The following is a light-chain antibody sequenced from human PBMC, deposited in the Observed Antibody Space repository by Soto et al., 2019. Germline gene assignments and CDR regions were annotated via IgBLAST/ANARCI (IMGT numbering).Light chain of an antibody. Sequence: DIVMTQSPDSLAVSLGERATINCKSSQSVLYSSNNMNYLSWYQQKPGQPPKLLIYWASTRESGVPDRFSGSGSGTDYPLTFSNLQAEDVAVYYCQQYYSTPITFGQGTRLEIK. J-gene: IGKJ5*01. CDR1: QSVLYSSNNMNY. V-gene: IGKV4-1*01. CDR2: WAS. CDR3: QQYYSTPIT.